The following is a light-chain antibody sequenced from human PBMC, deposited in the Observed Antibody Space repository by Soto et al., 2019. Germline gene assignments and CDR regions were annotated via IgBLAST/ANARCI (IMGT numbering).Light chain of an antibody. CDR2: GAS. V-gene: IGKV3-20*01. CDR3: QQYGSSPRT. J-gene: IGKJ1*01. CDR1: QSVSSSS. Sequence: EIVLTQSPGTLSLSPGERATLSCRASQSVSSSSLAWYQQRPGQAPRLLIYGASSRATGIPVRFSGSGSGTDFTLTISRLEPEDFAVYYCQQYGSSPRTFGQRTKVDIK.